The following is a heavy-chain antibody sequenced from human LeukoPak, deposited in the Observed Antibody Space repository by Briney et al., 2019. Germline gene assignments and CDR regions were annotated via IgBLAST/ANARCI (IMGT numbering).Heavy chain of an antibody. J-gene: IGHJ2*01. CDR1: GGSISSSSFY. CDR3: ARRRDGYNYLRYFDL. Sequence: PSETLSLTCSVSGGSISSSSFYWDWIRQPPGKGLEWIGSIYYDGSTYHNPSLKSRVTISVDTSKSQFFLNVYSLTAADTAIYYCARRRDGYNYLRYFDLWGRGTLVTVSS. D-gene: IGHD5-24*01. V-gene: IGHV4-39*01. CDR2: IYYDGST.